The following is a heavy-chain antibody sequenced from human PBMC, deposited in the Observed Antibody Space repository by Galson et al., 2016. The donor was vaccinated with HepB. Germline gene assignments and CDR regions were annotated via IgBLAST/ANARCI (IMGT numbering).Heavy chain of an antibody. CDR2: TELDGSVK. CDR3: ARKHETSGYADDFGM. D-gene: IGHD3-22*01. V-gene: IGHV3-30-3*01. J-gene: IGHJ3*02. CDR1: GFIFSQYV. Sequence: LRLSCAASGFIFSQYVIHWVRQAPGKGLAWVAGTELDGSVKFYAAAVKGRFTISRDNSKNTLYLQMNSLRAEDTAVYYCARKHETSGYADDFGMWGQGTMVTVSS.